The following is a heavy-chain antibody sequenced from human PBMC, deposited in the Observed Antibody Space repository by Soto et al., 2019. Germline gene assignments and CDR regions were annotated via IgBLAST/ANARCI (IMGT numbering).Heavy chain of an antibody. CDR3: ARGGPYSSSWYPTRGYYYSGMDV. Sequence: SETLSLTCAVYGGSFSGYYWSWIRQPPGKGLEWIGEINHSGSTNYNPSLKSRVTISVDTSKNQFSLKLSSVTAADTAVYYCARGGPYSSSWYPTRGYYYSGMDVWGQGTTVTVSS. V-gene: IGHV4-34*01. D-gene: IGHD6-13*01. J-gene: IGHJ6*02. CDR1: GGSFSGYY. CDR2: INHSGST.